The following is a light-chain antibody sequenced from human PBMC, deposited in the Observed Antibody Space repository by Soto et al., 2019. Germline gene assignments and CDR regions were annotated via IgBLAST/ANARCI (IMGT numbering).Light chain of an antibody. CDR3: QQRSNWPWT. Sequence: EIVLTQSPATLSLSPGERATLSCRASQSVSSYLAWYQQKPGQAPRLLIYDTSNRATGIPARFSGSGSGTDFTLTISSLEPEDFAPYYCQQRSNWPWTFGGGTKVEIK. CDR1: QSVSSY. J-gene: IGKJ4*01. CDR2: DTS. V-gene: IGKV3-11*01.